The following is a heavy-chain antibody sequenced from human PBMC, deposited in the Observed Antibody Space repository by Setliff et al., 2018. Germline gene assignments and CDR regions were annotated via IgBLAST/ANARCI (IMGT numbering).Heavy chain of an antibody. CDR3: ARVRVVQGYYEFDF. V-gene: IGHV4-39*07. J-gene: IGHJ4*02. D-gene: IGHD3-16*01. CDR2: IYFNGNT. Sequence: TSETLSLTCSVSGDSISSSTYHWGWLRQPPGKGLEWIANIYFNGNTNRKPSLKSRVTISIDTSKNQFSLRLSSVTAADTATYYCARVRVVQGYYEFDFWGPGTLVT. CDR1: GDSISSSTYH.